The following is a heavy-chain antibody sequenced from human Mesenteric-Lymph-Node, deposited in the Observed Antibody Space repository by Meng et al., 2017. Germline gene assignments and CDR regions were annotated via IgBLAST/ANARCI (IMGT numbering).Heavy chain of an antibody. J-gene: IGHJ4*02. V-gene: IGHV4-34*11. CDR2: IHYSGTT. CDR3: ARRGSRNGWSVDY. Sequence: QVQLQQWGAGLLKPSETLSLICAVCGGSFSGYYWSWIRQLPGKGLEWIGYIHYSGTTYYNPSLKSRIAISLDTSKNQFSLNLNSVTAADAAVYYCARRGSRNGWSVDYWGQGTLVTVSS. CDR1: GGSFSGYY. D-gene: IGHD2-15*01.